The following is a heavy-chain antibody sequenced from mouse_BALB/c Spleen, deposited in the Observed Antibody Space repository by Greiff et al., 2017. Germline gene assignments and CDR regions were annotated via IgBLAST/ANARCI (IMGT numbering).Heavy chain of an antibody. Sequence: VQLKQSGTVLARPGASVKMSCKASGYSFTSYWMHWVKQRPGQGLEWIGAIYPGNSDTSYNQKFKGKAKLTAVTSASTAYMELSSLTNEDSAVYYCTRSGYGHYAMDYWGQGTSVTVSS. CDR2: IYPGNSDT. CDR1: GYSFTSYW. CDR3: TRSGYGHYAMDY. V-gene: IGHV1-5*01. J-gene: IGHJ4*01. D-gene: IGHD1-1*02.